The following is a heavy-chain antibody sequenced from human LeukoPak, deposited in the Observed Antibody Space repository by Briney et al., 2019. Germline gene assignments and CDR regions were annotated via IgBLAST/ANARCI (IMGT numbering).Heavy chain of an antibody. Sequence: PGGSLRLSCAAFGFTFSSYAMSWVRQAPGKGLEWVSAISGSGGSTYYADSVKGRFTISRDNSKNTLYLQMNSLRAEDTAVYYCARDGAAAGYYYYGMDVWGQGTTVTVSS. V-gene: IGHV3-23*01. J-gene: IGHJ6*02. CDR1: GFTFSSYA. CDR3: ARDGAAAGYYYYGMDV. CDR2: ISGSGGST. D-gene: IGHD6-13*01.